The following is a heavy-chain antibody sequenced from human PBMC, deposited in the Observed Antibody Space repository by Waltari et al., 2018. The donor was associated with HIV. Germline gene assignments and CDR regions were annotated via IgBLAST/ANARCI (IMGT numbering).Heavy chain of an antibody. V-gene: IGHV1-69*08. J-gene: IGHJ5*01. CDR3: ASARETMGVDFDS. CDR1: GGAFVRQS. Sequence: QVHLVQSGAEVKKPGSSVMVSCKASGGAFVRQSFNWGRQAPGQGLEWMGRAIPMFGTANYARKFQGRVTITADKSTTTAYMELNGLRIDDTAVYYCASARETMGVDFDSWGQGTLVTVS. D-gene: IGHD3-3*01. CDR2: AIPMFGTA.